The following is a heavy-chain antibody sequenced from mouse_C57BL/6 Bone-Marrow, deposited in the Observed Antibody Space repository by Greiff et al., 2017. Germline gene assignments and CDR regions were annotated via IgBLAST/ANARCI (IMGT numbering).Heavy chain of an antibody. Sequence: VQLQQSGAELVKPGASVKMSCKASGYTFTSYWITWVKQRPGQGLEWIGDIYPGSGSTNYNEKFKSKATLTVDTSSSTADMQLSSLTSEDSAVYYCARPYYSNYWYFDVWGTGTTVTVSS. D-gene: IGHD2-5*01. V-gene: IGHV1-55*01. J-gene: IGHJ1*03. CDR1: GYTFTSYW. CDR3: ARPYYSNYWYFDV. CDR2: IYPGSGST.